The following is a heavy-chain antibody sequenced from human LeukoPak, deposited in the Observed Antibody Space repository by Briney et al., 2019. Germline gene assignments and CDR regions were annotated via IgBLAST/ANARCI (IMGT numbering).Heavy chain of an antibody. V-gene: IGHV4-38-2*02. CDR3: ARTTEGYCRGRSCYSYYYYMDV. Sequence: PSETLSLTCTVSGYSISSGYYWAWIRQPPGKGLEWIGSIFHTGSTYHNPSLKSRVTISVDTSKNQFSLKLSSVTAADTAVYYCARTTEGYCRGRSCYSYYYYMDVWGKGTTVTVSS. D-gene: IGHD2-15*01. J-gene: IGHJ6*03. CDR2: IFHTGST. CDR1: GYSISSGYY.